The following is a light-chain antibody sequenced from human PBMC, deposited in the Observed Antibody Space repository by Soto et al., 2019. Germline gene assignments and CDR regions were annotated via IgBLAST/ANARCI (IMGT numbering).Light chain of an antibody. J-gene: IGKJ1*01. CDR3: QQYNSYRT. Sequence: IQLTQSPSSLSASVGDRVTITFRASQSISSWLAWYQQKPGKAPKLLIYDASSLESGVPSRFRGSGSGTEFTLTISSLQPDDFATYYCQQYNSYRTFGQGTKVDI. CDR1: QSISSW. V-gene: IGKV1-5*01. CDR2: DAS.